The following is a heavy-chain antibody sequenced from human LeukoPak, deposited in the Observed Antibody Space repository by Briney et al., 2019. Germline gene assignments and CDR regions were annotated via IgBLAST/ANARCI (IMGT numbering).Heavy chain of an antibody. CDR3: GKTTAGYSSGEKPAWPVDY. J-gene: IGHJ4*02. V-gene: IGHV3-23*01. D-gene: IGHD5-18*01. CDR2: IFGSGGSP. Sequence: GGSLRLSCEASGFTFGSFAMYWVRQAPGKGLDWIAGIFGSGGSPHYADSVKGRFTISRDNSKNTVYLQINSLRAEDTAVYYCGKTTAGYSSGEKPAWPVDYWGQGTLVTVSS. CDR1: GFTFGSFA.